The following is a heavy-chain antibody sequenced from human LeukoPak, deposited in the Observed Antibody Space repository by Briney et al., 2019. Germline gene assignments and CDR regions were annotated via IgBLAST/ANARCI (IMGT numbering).Heavy chain of an antibody. D-gene: IGHD3-22*01. CDR2: ISAYNGNT. J-gene: IGHJ1*01. Sequence: ASVKVSCKTSAYTFTGYYMHWVRQPPGRGLEWMGWISAYNGNTNYAQKLQGRVTMTTDTSTSTAYMELRSLRSDDTAVYYCARVRGYYDSRGYYYRGVFSLEYFQHWGQGTLVTVSS. V-gene: IGHV1-18*04. CDR3: ARVRGYYDSRGYYYRGVFSLEYFQH. CDR1: AYTFTGYY.